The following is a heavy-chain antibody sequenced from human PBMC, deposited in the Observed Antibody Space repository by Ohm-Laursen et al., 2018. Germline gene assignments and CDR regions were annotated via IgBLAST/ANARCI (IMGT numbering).Heavy chain of an antibody. CDR3: ASFVGATKGNSGY. CDR1: GGSISSSSYY. V-gene: IGHV4-39*07. Sequence: SDTLSLTCTVSGGSISSSSYYWGWIRQPPGKGLEWIGSIYYSGSTNYNPSLKSRVTISVDTSKNQFSLKLSSVTAADTAVYYCASFVGATKGNSGYWGQGTLVTVSS. D-gene: IGHD1-26*01. J-gene: IGHJ4*02. CDR2: IYYSGST.